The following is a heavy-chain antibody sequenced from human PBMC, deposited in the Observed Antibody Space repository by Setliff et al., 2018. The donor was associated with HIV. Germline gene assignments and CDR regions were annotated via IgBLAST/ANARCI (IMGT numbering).Heavy chain of an antibody. CDR3: AKVAVTGYCSTTSCQNWFDP. Sequence: SETLSLTCAVYGGSFSGYYWSWIRQPPGKGLEWIGEINHSGSTNYNPSLNSRVTISLDTSKNQFSLRLISVTAADTAVYYCAKVAVTGYCSTTSCQNWFDPWGQGTLVTVSS. J-gene: IGHJ5*02. CDR2: INHSGST. D-gene: IGHD2-2*01. CDR1: GGSFSGYY. V-gene: IGHV4-34*01.